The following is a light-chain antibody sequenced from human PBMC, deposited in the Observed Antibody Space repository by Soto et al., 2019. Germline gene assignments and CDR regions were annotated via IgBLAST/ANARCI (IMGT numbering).Light chain of an antibody. V-gene: IGKV3-20*01. CDR1: QTIRSNY. CDR2: GAS. Sequence: ETVLTQSPGTLSLSPGERATLSCRASQTIRSNYLAWYRQTPGQAPRLLIYGASNRATGIADRFSGSGSGTDFTLITIRLEPEDFALYYCQQYGSSPWTFGQGTKVEIK. CDR3: QQYGSSPWT. J-gene: IGKJ1*01.